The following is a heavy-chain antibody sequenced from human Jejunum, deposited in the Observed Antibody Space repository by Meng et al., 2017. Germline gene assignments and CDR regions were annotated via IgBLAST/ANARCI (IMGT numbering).Heavy chain of an antibody. Sequence: PRGPVPLSCAFSGDSLTTACWNAVQPPPVMGLQWIGDVCHSGASNYNPTLISRGNISVDKANNQLSLELAALTAVDTAVYYWSRGATGTRPFDYWGQGTLVTVSS. V-gene: IGHV4-4*03. CDR1: GDSLTTAC. CDR2: VCHSGAS. J-gene: IGHJ4*02. D-gene: IGHD5-12*01. CDR3: SRGATGTRPFDY.